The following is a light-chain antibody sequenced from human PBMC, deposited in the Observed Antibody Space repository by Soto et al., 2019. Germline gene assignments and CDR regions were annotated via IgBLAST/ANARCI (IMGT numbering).Light chain of an antibody. CDR2: GAS. Sequence: EIVLTQSPGTLSLSPGERATLSCRASQSVSSSFLAWYQQKPGQAPRLLIYGASSRATGIPDRFSGSGSGTDSTLTISRLEPEDFAVYYCQQYGSSPWTFRQGTKVEIE. V-gene: IGKV3-20*01. J-gene: IGKJ1*01. CDR3: QQYGSSPWT. CDR1: QSVSSSF.